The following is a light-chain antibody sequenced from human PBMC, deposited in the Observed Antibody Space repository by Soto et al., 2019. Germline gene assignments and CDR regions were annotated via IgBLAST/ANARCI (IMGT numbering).Light chain of an antibody. Sequence: QSALTQPASVSASPGQSIAISCTGTDSDIVGYDHVSWYQQHPGKAPKLLIYDVTNRPSGVSSRFSGSKAGRTASLTISGLQTEDEADYYCSSHTSSTALVFGTGTKVTVL. CDR3: SSHTSSTALV. J-gene: IGLJ1*01. CDR1: DSDIVGYDH. V-gene: IGLV2-14*03. CDR2: DVT.